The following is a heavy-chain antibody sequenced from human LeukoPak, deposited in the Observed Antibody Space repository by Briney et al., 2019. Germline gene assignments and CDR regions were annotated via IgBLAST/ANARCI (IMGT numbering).Heavy chain of an antibody. CDR1: GGTFSSYA. D-gene: IGHD3-3*01. CDR3: AGDGRIYDFWSGYYQFDY. J-gene: IGHJ4*02. V-gene: IGHV1-69*13. CDR2: IIPIFGTA. Sequence: SVKVSCKASGGTFSSYAISWVRQAPGQGLEWMGGIIPIFGTANYAQKVQGRVTITADESTSTAYMELSSLRSEDTAVYYCAGDGRIYDFWSGYYQFDYWGQGTLVTVSS.